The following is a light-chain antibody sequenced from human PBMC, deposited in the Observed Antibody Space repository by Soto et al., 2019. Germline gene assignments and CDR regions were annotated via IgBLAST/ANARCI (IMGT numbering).Light chain of an antibody. CDR2: NNN. J-gene: IGLJ2*01. V-gene: IGLV1-44*01. CDR3: ASWDDSLNDVL. CDR1: YSNFGSNI. Sequence: QSVLTQPPSASGTPGQRVTISCSGSYSNFGSNIVNWYQHFPGTAPKLLIYNNNKRPSGVPGRFSASKSGTSVSLAISGLQSEDEAIYYCASWDDSLNDVLFGGGTKLTVL.